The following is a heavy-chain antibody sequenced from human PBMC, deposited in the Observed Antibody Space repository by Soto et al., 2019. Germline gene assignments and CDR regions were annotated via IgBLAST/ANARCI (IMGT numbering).Heavy chain of an antibody. CDR3: ALGHDNSGWYLH. J-gene: IGHJ4*02. Sequence: QVQVVESGGGLVKPGGSLRLSCAASGIKLSNYYVSWIRQGPGKGLQWVSYISDGGTTKYYADSVMGRFTISRDNAENALSLQMNSLSAEDTAVYYCALGHDNSGWYLHWGRRTLVTVSS. V-gene: IGHV3-11*01. CDR2: ISDGGTTK. CDR1: GIKLSNYY. D-gene: IGHD6-19*01.